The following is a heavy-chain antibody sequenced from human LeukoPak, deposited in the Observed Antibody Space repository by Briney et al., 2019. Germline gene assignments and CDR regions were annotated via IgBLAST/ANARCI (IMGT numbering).Heavy chain of an antibody. D-gene: IGHD6-19*01. Sequence: PGGSLRLSCAASGFTFSDYYMSWIRQAPGKGLEWVSYISNTASTKYYADSVKGRFTISRDNAKNSLYLQMNSLRAEDTAIYYCATRTPYSSGNYVLDVWGKGTTVTVSP. CDR2: ISNTASTK. V-gene: IGHV3-11*04. CDR3: ATRTPYSSGNYVLDV. J-gene: IGHJ6*04. CDR1: GFTFSDYY.